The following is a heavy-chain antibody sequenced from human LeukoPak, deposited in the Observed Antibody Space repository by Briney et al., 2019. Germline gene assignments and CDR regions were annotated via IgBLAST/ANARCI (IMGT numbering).Heavy chain of an antibody. CDR3: ARVLPRAFDI. CDR1: GFTFSSYS. D-gene: IGHD3-16*01. Sequence: GGSLRLSCAASGFTFSSYSMNWVRQAPGKGLEWVSSISSSSSYIYYADSVKGRFTISRDNAKNSLYLQMNSLRAEDTAVYYCARVLPRAFDIWGRGQWSPSLQ. CDR2: ISSSSSYI. V-gene: IGHV3-21*01. J-gene: IGHJ3*02.